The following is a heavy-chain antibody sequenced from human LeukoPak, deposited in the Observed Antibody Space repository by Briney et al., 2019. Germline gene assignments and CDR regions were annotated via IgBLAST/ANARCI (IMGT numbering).Heavy chain of an antibody. J-gene: IGHJ4*02. V-gene: IGHV3-23*01. CDR2: VSGSGGDT. CDR1: GFTFSSYA. Sequence: GGSLRLSCAASGFTFSSYALNWVRQAPGKGLEWVSSVSGSGGDTHYADSVKGRFTISRDNSKNTLYLQMNSLRAEDTAVYYCAKSASGSYFDSWGQGTLVTISS. D-gene: IGHD1-26*01. CDR3: AKSASGSYFDS.